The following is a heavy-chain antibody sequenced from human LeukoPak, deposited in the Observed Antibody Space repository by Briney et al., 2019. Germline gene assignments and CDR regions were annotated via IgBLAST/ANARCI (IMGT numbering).Heavy chain of an antibody. Sequence: SETLSLTCTVSGGSIRSSSSYWSWIRQPPGKGLEWIGEINHSGSTNYNPSLKSRVTISVDTSKNQFSLRLSSVTAADTAVYYCARDDIVVVPAAINNWFDPWGQGTLVTVSS. J-gene: IGHJ5*02. CDR1: GGSIRSSSSY. V-gene: IGHV4-39*07. CDR3: ARDDIVVVPAAINNWFDP. CDR2: INHSGST. D-gene: IGHD2-2*01.